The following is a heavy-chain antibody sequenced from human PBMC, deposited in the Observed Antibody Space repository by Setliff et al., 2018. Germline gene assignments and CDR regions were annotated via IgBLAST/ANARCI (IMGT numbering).Heavy chain of an antibody. J-gene: IGHJ4*02. Sequence: PSETLSLTCTVSGGSMRSISYYWGWVRQPPGKGLEWIGTIYDSGTTYYNPSLKSRVTISVDTSKNQFSLRLSSVTAADTAVYYCAICRCQVPYNYWGQGSLVTVS. CDR1: GGSMRSISYY. CDR3: AICRCQVPYNY. CDR2: IYDSGTT. D-gene: IGHD3-16*01. V-gene: IGHV4-39*01.